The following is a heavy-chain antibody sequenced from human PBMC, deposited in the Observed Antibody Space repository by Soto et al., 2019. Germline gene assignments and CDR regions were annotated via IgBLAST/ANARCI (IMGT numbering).Heavy chain of an antibody. J-gene: IGHJ6*02. Sequence: PGGSLRLSCAASGFTFSSYWMSWVRQAPGKGLEWVANIKQDGSEKYYVDSVKGRFTISRDNAKNSLYLQMNSLRAEDTAVYYCARFVMSTYSSGWNYYYYYGMDVWGQGTTVTVSS. D-gene: IGHD6-19*01. CDR2: IKQDGSEK. CDR3: ARFVMSTYSSGWNYYYYYGMDV. CDR1: GFTFSSYW. V-gene: IGHV3-7*01.